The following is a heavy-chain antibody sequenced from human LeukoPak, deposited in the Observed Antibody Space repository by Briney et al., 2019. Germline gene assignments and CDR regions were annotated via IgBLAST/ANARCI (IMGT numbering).Heavy chain of an antibody. J-gene: IGHJ4*02. CDR3: ARGLGGTGARYFDY. CDR1: GFTFSSYA. Sequence: GRSLRLSCAASGFTFSSYAMHWVRQAPGKGLEWVAVISYDGSNKYYADSVKGRFTISRDNSKNTLYLQMNSLKTDDTAVYYCARGLGGTGARYFDYWGQGTLVTVSS. CDR2: ISYDGSNK. V-gene: IGHV3-30-3*01. D-gene: IGHD3/OR15-3a*01.